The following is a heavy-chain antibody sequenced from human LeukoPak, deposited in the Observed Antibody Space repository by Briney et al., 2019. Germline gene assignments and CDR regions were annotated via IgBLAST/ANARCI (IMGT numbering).Heavy chain of an antibody. V-gene: IGHV3-30*04. D-gene: IGHD6-6*01. CDR2: ISYGGSNE. J-gene: IGHJ4*02. Sequence: GGSLRLSCAASGFTFSSYAMSWVRQAPGKGLEWVAIISYGGSNEYYADSVKGRFTISRDNSKNTLYLQMNSLRAADTAVYYCARDKGTSYLSSFXYWGXGTLVTVSS. CDR1: GFTFSSYA. CDR3: ARDKGTSYLSSFXY.